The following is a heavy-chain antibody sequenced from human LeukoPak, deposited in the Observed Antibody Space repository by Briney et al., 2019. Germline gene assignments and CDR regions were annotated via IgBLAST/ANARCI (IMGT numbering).Heavy chain of an antibody. Sequence: GASVKVSCKASGYTFTGYYMHWVRQAPGQGLEWMGWINPNSGGTNYAQKFQGRVTMTRDTSISTAYMELSRLRSDDTAVYYCAKLPIKMPRGYCSSTSCYSFDYWGQGTLVTVSS. CDR3: AKLPIKMPRGYCSSTSCYSFDY. V-gene: IGHV1-2*02. CDR2: INPNSGGT. CDR1: GYTFTGYY. J-gene: IGHJ4*02. D-gene: IGHD2-2*01.